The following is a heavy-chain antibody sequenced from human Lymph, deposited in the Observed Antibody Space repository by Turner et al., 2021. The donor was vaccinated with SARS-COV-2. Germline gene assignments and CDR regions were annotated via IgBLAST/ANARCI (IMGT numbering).Heavy chain of an antibody. CDR1: GVSSSSQS. CDR3: ARHQGSTGDYDHGMDV. Sequence: QVPLQESRPGLVRPWETLSLPCTFSGVSSSSQSWSWIRQSPGRALEWIGYIYKIGSINYNPTLRNQVTISVDTSKNQLTLNLISMTAADTAVYYCARHQGSTGDYDHGMDVWGQGTAVIVSS. J-gene: IGHJ6*02. D-gene: IGHD1-1*01. V-gene: IGHV4-59*08. CDR2: IYKIGSI.